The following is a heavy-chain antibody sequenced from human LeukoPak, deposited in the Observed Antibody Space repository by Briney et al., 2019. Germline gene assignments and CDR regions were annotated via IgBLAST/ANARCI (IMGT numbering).Heavy chain of an antibody. J-gene: IGHJ6*03. D-gene: IGHD6-13*01. CDR2: IRYDGRKK. CDR3: AKGEAAAVDLYYYYMDV. CDR1: GFTFSSYG. V-gene: IGHV3-30*02. Sequence: QPGGSLRLSCAASGFTFSSYGMHWVRQAPGKGLEWVAFIRYDGRKKYYADSVKGRFTISRDNSKNTLYLQMNSLRAEDTAVYFCAKGEAAAVDLYYYYMDVWGKGTTVTFSS.